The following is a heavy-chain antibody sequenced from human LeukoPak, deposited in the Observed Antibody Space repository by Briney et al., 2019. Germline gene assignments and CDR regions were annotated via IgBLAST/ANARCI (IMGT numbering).Heavy chain of an antibody. Sequence: PGGSLRLSCEGSGFPFSSYEMNWLRQAPGKGLEWVSSISSRSSYIYYTDSVKGRFTIYRDNAKNSLHLQMNSLRAEDTALYYCARGSTGGYSGYDATRKYFDYWGQGTLVTVSS. V-gene: IGHV3-21*01. CDR1: GFPFSSYE. CDR2: ISSRSSYI. D-gene: IGHD5-12*01. CDR3: ARGSTGGYSGYDATRKYFDY. J-gene: IGHJ4*02.